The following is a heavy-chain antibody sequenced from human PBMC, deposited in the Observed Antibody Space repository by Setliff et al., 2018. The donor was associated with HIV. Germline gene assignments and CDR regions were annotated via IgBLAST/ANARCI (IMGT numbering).Heavy chain of an antibody. Sequence: SETLSLTCSVSGDSMRTNYWTWIRQSPGKGLEWIGHVDYSGSSTYNPSLNSRVTLSIDTSKSQFSLKLSSVTAADTAVYYCARLRYYDILTGYAFDYWGQGTLVTVSS. D-gene: IGHD3-9*01. CDR1: GDSMRTNY. CDR2: VDYSGSS. J-gene: IGHJ4*02. V-gene: IGHV4-59*08. CDR3: ARLRYYDILTGYAFDY.